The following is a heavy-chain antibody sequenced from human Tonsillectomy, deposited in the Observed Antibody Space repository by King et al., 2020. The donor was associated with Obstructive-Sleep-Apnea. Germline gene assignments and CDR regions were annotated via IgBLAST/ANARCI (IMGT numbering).Heavy chain of an antibody. V-gene: IGHV1-46*01. CDR1: GYTFTSYY. J-gene: IGHJ4*02. Sequence: QLVQSGAEVKKPGASVKVSCKASGYTFTSYYMHWVRQAPGQGLEWMGIINPSGDNTSYAQKFQGRFTMTRDTATSTVYMDLSSLGSEDTAVYYCARARWELQTAYFDYWGQGTLVTVSS. D-gene: IGHD1-26*01. CDR3: ARARWELQTAYFDY. CDR2: INPSGDNT.